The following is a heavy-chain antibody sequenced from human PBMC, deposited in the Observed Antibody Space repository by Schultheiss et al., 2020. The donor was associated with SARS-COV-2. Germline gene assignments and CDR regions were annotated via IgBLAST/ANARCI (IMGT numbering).Heavy chain of an antibody. Sequence: GGSLRLSCAASGFTFSSYGMHWVRQAPGKGLEWVAVIWYDGSNKYYADSVKGRFTISRDNSKNTLYLQMNSLRAEDTAVYYCARGRSSSSPGAFDIWGQGTMVTVSS. J-gene: IGHJ3*02. D-gene: IGHD6-6*01. CDR3: ARGRSSSSPGAFDI. CDR1: GFTFSSYG. CDR2: IWYDGSNK. V-gene: IGHV3-33*01.